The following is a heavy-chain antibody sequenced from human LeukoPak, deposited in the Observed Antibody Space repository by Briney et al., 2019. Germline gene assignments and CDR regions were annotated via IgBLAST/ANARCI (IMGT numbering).Heavy chain of an antibody. Sequence: GGSLRLSCAASGFTFSSYSMNWVRQAPGKGLEWVSSISSSSSYIYYADSVKGRFTISRDNAKNSLYLQMNSLRAEDTAVYYCAREEQIPGYCTNGVCSHHYYYYMDVWGKGTTVTVSS. CDR3: AREEQIPGYCTNGVCSHHYYYYMDV. J-gene: IGHJ6*03. D-gene: IGHD2-8*01. V-gene: IGHV3-21*01. CDR2: ISSSSSYI. CDR1: GFTFSSYS.